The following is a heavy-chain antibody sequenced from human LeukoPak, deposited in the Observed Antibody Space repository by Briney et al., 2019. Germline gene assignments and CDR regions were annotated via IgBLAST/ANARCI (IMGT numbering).Heavy chain of an antibody. CDR2: VKQDGSQK. CDR3: ARDAHYAFDM. CDR1: GFTFSSYW. J-gene: IGHJ3*02. V-gene: IGHV3-7*03. Sequence: GRSLTLSCAASGFTFSSYWMSWVRQAPGKGLEWVANVKQDGSQKYYVDSVRGRFTISRDNAKNSLYLQMNSLRAEDTAVYYCARDAHYAFDMRGQGTMVTVSS.